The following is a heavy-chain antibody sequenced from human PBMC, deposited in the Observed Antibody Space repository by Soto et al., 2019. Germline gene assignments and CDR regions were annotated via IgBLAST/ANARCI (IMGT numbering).Heavy chain of an antibody. CDR2: ISGSGGST. D-gene: IGHD3-16*01. V-gene: IGHV3-23*01. J-gene: IGHJ4*02. Sequence: RGSLRLSCAASGVTFSSYAMSWVRQAPGKGLEWVSAISGSGGSTYYADSVKGRLTISRDNSKNTLYLQMNSLRAEDTAVYYCAKHPYYDYVWGSYGPFDYWGKGTLVTVSS. CDR3: AKHPYYDYVWGSYGPFDY. CDR1: GVTFSSYA.